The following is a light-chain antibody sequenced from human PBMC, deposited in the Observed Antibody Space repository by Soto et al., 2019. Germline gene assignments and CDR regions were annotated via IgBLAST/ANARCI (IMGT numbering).Light chain of an antibody. CDR2: DVS. J-gene: IGLJ2*01. Sequence: QSALTQPASVSGSPGQSITISCTGTSSDVGGYNYVSWYQQHPGKAPKLMIYDVSNRPSGVSNRFSGSKSGNTASLTSSGLQADDEADYYCSSYTSSSTRVFGGGTQLTVL. CDR1: SSDVGGYNY. CDR3: SSYTSSSTRV. V-gene: IGLV2-14*01.